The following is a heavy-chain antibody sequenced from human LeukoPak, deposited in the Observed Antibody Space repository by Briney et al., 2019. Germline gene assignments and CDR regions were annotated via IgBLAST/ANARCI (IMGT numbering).Heavy chain of an antibody. CDR3: ARFSQYYDSPTHYLDY. V-gene: IGHV4-59*08. CDR2: IYYTGST. D-gene: IGHD2/OR15-2a*01. CDR1: GGSINNYY. J-gene: IGHJ4*02. Sequence: SETLSLTCTVSGGSINNYYWSWVRQPPGAGLEWLAYIYYTGSTNYNPSLKTRLTISVDTSKNQFSLRLNSVTAADTAVYYCARFSQYYDSPTHYLDYSGQGILVTVSS.